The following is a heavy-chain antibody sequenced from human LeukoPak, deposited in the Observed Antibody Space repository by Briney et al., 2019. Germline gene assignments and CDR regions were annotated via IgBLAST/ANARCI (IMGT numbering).Heavy chain of an antibody. Sequence: PSETLSLTCTVSGGSISSYYWSWIRQPPGKGLEWIGYIYYSGSTNYNPSLKSRVTISVDTSKNQFSLKLSSMTAADTAVYYCARGIFRVVIPHNWFDPWGQGTLVTVSS. CDR1: GGSISSYY. D-gene: IGHD3-3*01. CDR3: ARGIFRVVIPHNWFDP. V-gene: IGHV4-59*01. CDR2: IYYSGST. J-gene: IGHJ5*02.